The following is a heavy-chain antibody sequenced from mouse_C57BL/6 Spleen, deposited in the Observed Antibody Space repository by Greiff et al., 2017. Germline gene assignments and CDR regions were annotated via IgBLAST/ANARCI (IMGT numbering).Heavy chain of an antibody. V-gene: IGHV6-3*01. CDR2: IRLKSDNYAT. CDR1: GFTFSNYW. J-gene: IGHJ3*01. CDR3: TNGYV. Sequence: EVKLMESGGGLVQPGGSMKLSCVASGFTFSNYWMNWVRQSPEKGLEWVAKIRLKSDNYATHYAESVKGRFTISRDDSKSSVYLQMNNLRAEDTGIYYCTNGYVWGQGTLVTVSA. D-gene: IGHD2-2*01.